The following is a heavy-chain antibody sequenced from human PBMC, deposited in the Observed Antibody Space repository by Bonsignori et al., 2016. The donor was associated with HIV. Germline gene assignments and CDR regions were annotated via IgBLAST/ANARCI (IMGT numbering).Heavy chain of an antibody. Sequence: GGSLRLSCAASGFTFSNFWMNWVRQPPGKGLEWVANIKQDGGEKYYVDSVKGRFTISRDNAKNSLYLQMSSLRADDTAVYYCARDMKFYGSGSFPSYYMDVWGKGTTVTVSS. CDR3: ARDMKFYGSGSFPSYYMDV. CDR1: GFTFSNFW. CDR2: IKQDGGEK. D-gene: IGHD3-10*01. V-gene: IGHV3-7*03. J-gene: IGHJ6*03.